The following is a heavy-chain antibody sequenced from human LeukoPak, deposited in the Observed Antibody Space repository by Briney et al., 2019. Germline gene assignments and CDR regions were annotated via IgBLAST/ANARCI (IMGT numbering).Heavy chain of an antibody. CDR2: MYPWGSA. D-gene: IGHD4-23*01. CDR3: VRQGGGDNCR. CDR1: GFTLNTND. Sequence: GGSLRLPCAASGFTLNTNDMNWVRQAPGKGLEWVSLMYPWGSAFYTDSVRGRFTVTRDESKNMMFLQMNTPRPDDTAMYYCVRQGGGDNCRWGQGALVTVSS. V-gene: IGHV3-66*02. J-gene: IGHJ4*01.